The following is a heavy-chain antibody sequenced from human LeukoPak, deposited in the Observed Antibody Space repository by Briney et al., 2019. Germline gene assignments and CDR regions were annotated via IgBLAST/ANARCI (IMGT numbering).Heavy chain of an antibody. Sequence: GGSLRLSCAASGFTFSSYSMNWVRQAPGKGLEWVSSISSSSSHIYYADSVKGRFTISRDNAKNSLYLQMNSLRAEDTAVYHCARDGRDCSSSSCYLDYWGQGTLVTVSS. V-gene: IGHV3-21*01. CDR3: ARDGRDCSSSSCYLDY. CDR1: GFTFSSYS. J-gene: IGHJ4*02. CDR2: ISSSSSHI. D-gene: IGHD2-2*01.